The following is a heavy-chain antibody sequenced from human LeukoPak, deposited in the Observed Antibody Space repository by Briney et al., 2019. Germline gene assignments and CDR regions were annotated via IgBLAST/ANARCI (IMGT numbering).Heavy chain of an antibody. J-gene: IGHJ6*03. Sequence: PSETLSLTCTVSGGSISSGYWTWIRQHPGKGLEWIGYIYHSGSTKYNPSLKSRVTMSVATSKNQFSLNLRSVTATDTAVYYCAKKGRTYTDYGGYYDYMDVWGKGTTVTVS. V-gene: IGHV4-59*08. CDR1: GGSISSGY. D-gene: IGHD4-17*01. CDR2: IYHSGST. CDR3: AKKGRTYTDYGGYYDYMDV.